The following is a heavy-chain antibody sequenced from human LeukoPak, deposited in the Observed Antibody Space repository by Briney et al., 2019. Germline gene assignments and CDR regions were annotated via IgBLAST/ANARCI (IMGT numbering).Heavy chain of an antibody. D-gene: IGHD1-26*01. V-gene: IGHV1-2*02. J-gene: IGHJ5*02. Sequence: GSSVKVSCKASGYTFTGYYMHWVRQAPGQGLEWMGWINPNSGGTNYAQKFQGRVTMTRDTSISTACMELSRLRSDDTAVYYCARVISGSYRYSNWFDPWGQGTLVTVSS. CDR1: GYTFTGYY. CDR2: INPNSGGT. CDR3: ARVISGSYRYSNWFDP.